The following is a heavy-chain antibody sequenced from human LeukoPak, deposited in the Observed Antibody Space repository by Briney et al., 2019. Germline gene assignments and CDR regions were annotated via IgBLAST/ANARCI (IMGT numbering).Heavy chain of an antibody. J-gene: IGHJ4*02. D-gene: IGHD2-2*01. Sequence: PGGSLRLSCAASKFTFSSYEMNWVRQSPGKGLEWVSYISSTGSTIYYADSVKGRFTISRDNAKNSLYLQMNSLRAEDTAVYYCARTYRYCSSTSCYAGFFDYWGQGTLVTVSS. V-gene: IGHV3-48*03. CDR3: ARTYRYCSSTSCYAGFFDY. CDR1: KFTFSSYE. CDR2: ISSTGSTI.